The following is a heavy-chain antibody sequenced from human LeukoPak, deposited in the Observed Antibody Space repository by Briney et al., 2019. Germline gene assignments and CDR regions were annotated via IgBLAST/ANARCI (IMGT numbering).Heavy chain of an antibody. CDR2: INWNGGSI. D-gene: IGHD4-17*01. CDR3: ARVGIYGDYGRYFDY. J-gene: IGHJ4*02. Sequence: GGSLRLSCAASGFTFSNYWMHWVRLAPGKGLEWVSGINWNGGSIGYAHSVKGRFTISRDNAKNSLYLQMNSLRAEDTALYYCARVGIYGDYGRYFDYWGQGTLVTVSS. V-gene: IGHV3-20*04. CDR1: GFTFSNYW.